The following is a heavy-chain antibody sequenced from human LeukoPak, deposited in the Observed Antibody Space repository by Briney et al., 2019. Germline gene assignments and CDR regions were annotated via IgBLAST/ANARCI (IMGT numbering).Heavy chain of an antibody. CDR2: FSGSGGST. D-gene: IGHD4-23*01. CDR3: ARDYGGSSPFDY. Sequence: PGGSLRLSCAASGLTFSNYAMSWVRQAPGKGLEWVSAFSGSGGSTYYADSVKGRFTISRDNAKNSLYLQMNSLRAEDTAVYYCARDYGGSSPFDYWGQGTLVTVSS. V-gene: IGHV3-23*01. J-gene: IGHJ4*02. CDR1: GLTFSNYA.